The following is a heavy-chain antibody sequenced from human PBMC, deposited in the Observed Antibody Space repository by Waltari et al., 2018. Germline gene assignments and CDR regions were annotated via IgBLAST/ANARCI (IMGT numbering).Heavy chain of an antibody. CDR1: GYSISSGYY. CDR2: IYHSGST. Sequence: QVQLQESGPGLVKPSETLSLTCAVSGYSISSGYYWGWIRQPPGKGLEWIGSIYHSGSTYYNPPLKSRVTISVDTSKNQFSLKLSSVTAADTAVYYCARTTYYDYIWGSYPLGYYFDYWGQGTLVTVSS. CDR3: ARTTYYDYIWGSYPLGYYFDY. J-gene: IGHJ4*02. V-gene: IGHV4-38-2*01. D-gene: IGHD3-16*02.